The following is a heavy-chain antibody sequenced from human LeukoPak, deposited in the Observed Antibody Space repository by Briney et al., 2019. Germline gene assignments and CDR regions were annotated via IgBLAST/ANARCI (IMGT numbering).Heavy chain of an antibody. V-gene: IGHV4-59*01. CDR1: GGSISSYY. CDR2: IYYSGTT. CDR3: AREGPGDSSSFDY. Sequence: SETLSLTCTVSGGSISSYYWSWIRQPPGKGLEWIGYIYYSGTTNYNPSLKSRVTISVDTSKNQFSLKLSSVTAADTAVYYCAREGPGDSSSFDYWGQGTLVTVSS. J-gene: IGHJ4*02. D-gene: IGHD2-2*01.